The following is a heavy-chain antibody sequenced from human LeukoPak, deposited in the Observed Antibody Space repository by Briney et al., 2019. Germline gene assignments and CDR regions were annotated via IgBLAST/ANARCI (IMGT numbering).Heavy chain of an antibody. CDR2: ISAYNGNT. CDR3: ARASIAKYYYGMDV. J-gene: IGHJ6*02. Sequence: ASVKVSCKASGYTFTSYGISWVRQAPGQGLEWMEWISAYNGNTNYAQKLQGRVTMTTDTSTSTAYMELRSLRSDDTAVYYCARASIAKYYYGMDVWGQGTTVTVSS. V-gene: IGHV1-18*01. CDR1: GYTFTSYG. D-gene: IGHD2/OR15-2a*01.